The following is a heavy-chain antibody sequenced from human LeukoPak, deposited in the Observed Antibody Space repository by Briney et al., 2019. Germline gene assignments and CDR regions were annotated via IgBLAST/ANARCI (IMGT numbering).Heavy chain of an antibody. D-gene: IGHD3-10*01. Sequence: SETLSLTCTVSGGSIRGYFWSWIRQPAGKGLEWIGRIYTSGSTDYNPSLKSRVTMLVDTSQNRFFLKLTSVTAADTAVYYCAKYDSGSLLLWGQGTLVTVSS. J-gene: IGHJ4*02. CDR2: IYTSGST. V-gene: IGHV4-4*07. CDR1: GGSIRGYF. CDR3: AKYDSGSLLL.